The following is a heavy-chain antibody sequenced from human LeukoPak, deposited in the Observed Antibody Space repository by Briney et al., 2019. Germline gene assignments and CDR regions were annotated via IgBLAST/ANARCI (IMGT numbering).Heavy chain of an antibody. Sequence: SETLSLTCTVSGYPISNNYYWGWIRQSPGKNLEWLGSIYYTGTTHYNPSLKSRVTISVDTSKNQFSLNLSSVTAADTAMYYCARGIRQWGMAPRFDPWGQGTLVTVSS. J-gene: IGHJ5*02. CDR2: IYYTGTT. CDR3: ARGIRQWGMAPRFDP. CDR1: GYPISNNYY. D-gene: IGHD3-16*01. V-gene: IGHV4-38-2*02.